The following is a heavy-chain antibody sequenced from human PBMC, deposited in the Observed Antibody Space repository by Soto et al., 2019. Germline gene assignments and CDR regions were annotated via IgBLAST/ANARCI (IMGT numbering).Heavy chain of an antibody. J-gene: IGHJ6*03. CDR1: GFTFSHYW. D-gene: IGHD2-15*01. V-gene: IGHV3-74*01. CDR3: ARGDCVGGTCYSLAGSFYYYMDV. CDR2: INSDGSVS. Sequence: EVQLVESGGGLVQPGGSLRLSCAASGFTFSHYWMYWVRQAPGKGLVWVSRINSDGSVSSYADSVKGRLTISRDNVKNTLYRQMNSLRAEDTAVYYCARGDCVGGTCYSLAGSFYYYMDVWGTGTRVTVFS.